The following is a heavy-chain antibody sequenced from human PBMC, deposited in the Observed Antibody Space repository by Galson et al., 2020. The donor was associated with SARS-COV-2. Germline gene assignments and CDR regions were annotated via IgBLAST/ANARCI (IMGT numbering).Heavy chain of an antibody. CDR1: GYTFTSYA. V-gene: IGHV7-4-1*02. CDR3: ARYWVYDSSGYHTGEAFDI. Sequence: ASVKVSCKASGYTFTSYAMNWVRQAPGQGLEWMGWINTNTGNPTYAQGFTGRFVFSLDTSVSTAYLQISSLKAEDTAVYYCARYWVYDSSGYHTGEAFDIWGQGTMVTVSS. CDR2: INTNTGNP. D-gene: IGHD3-22*01. J-gene: IGHJ3*02.